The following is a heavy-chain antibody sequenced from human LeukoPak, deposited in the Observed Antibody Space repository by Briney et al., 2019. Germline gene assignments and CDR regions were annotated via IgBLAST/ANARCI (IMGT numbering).Heavy chain of an antibody. V-gene: IGHV3-11*03. Sequence: GGSLRLSCAASGFAFCDYHLSWIRQAPGKGLEWVSYISRSSDYKDFADSVRGRFTVSRDNAKNSMYLQMSSLRAEDTAVYYCAGPTCLRGAYCSTKGWGPGTLVTVSS. CDR3: AGPTCLRGAYCSTKG. J-gene: IGHJ4*02. CDR2: ISRSSDYK. D-gene: IGHD2-2*01. CDR1: GFAFCDYH.